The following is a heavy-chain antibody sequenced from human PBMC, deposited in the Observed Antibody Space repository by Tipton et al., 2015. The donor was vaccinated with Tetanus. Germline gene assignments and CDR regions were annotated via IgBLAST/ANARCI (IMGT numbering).Heavy chain of an antibody. V-gene: IGHV3-33*01. CDR2: SWYDGTDK. D-gene: IGHD2-15*01. Sequence: SLRLSCAASGFIFSSYGIHWVRQAPGKGLEWVAVSWYDGTDKYYADSVKGRFTISRDNSKNTLYLKMNSLRAEDTAVYYCAREADCSGGSCFSGDFDNWGRGTQVTVSS. CDR1: GFIFSSYG. CDR3: AREADCSGGSCFSGDFDN. J-gene: IGHJ4*02.